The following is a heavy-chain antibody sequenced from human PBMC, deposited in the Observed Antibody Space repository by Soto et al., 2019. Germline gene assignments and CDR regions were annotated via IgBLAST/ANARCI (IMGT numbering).Heavy chain of an antibody. J-gene: IGHJ6*02. V-gene: IGHV1-69*13. CDR3: ARMYYYDSSGYIYYYYGMDV. D-gene: IGHD3-22*01. CDR1: GGTFSSYA. Sequence: AASVKVSCKASGGTFSSYAISWVRQAPGQGLEWMGGIIPIFGTANYAQKFQGRVTITADESTSTAYMELSSLRSEDTAVYYCARMYYYDSSGYIYYYYGMDVWGQGTTVTVSS. CDR2: IIPIFGTA.